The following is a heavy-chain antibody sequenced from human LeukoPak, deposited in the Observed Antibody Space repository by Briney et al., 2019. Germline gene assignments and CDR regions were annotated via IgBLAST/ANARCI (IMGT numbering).Heavy chain of an antibody. CDR1: GGSISSYY. Sequence: SETLSLTCTVSGGSISSYYWTWIRQPPGKGLEWIGYIYYSGTTNCNPSLKSRVTISVDTSKNQFSLNLSSVTAADTAVYYCARASYYYDSVDYWGQGTLVTVSS. D-gene: IGHD3-22*01. V-gene: IGHV4-59*01. CDR3: ARASYYYDSVDY. CDR2: IYYSGTT. J-gene: IGHJ4*02.